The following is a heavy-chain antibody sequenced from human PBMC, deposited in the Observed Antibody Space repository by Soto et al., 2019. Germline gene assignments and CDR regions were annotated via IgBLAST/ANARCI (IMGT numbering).Heavy chain of an antibody. V-gene: IGHV4-59*01. CDR2: IYYSGST. CDR3: ARGGSSSSNAYYYYGMDV. Sequence: SETLSLTCTVSGGSISSYYWSWIRQPPGKGLEWIGYIYYSGSTNYNPSLKSRVTISVDTSKNQFSLKLSSVTAADTAVYYCARGGSSSSNAYYYYGMDVWGQGTTVTVSS. CDR1: GGSISSYY. D-gene: IGHD2-2*01. J-gene: IGHJ6*02.